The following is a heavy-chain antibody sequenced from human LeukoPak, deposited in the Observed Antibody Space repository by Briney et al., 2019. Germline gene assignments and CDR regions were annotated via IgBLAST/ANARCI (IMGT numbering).Heavy chain of an antibody. J-gene: IGHJ4*02. Sequence: ASVKVSCKASGYTSSNFYMHWVRQAPGQGLEWMGWINPNSGGTNYAQKFQGRVTMTRDTSISTAYMELSRLRSDDTAVYYCARGLTYYYDSSGYRATNDWGQGTLVTVSS. V-gene: IGHV1-2*02. CDR1: GYTSSNFY. CDR2: INPNSGGT. D-gene: IGHD3-22*01. CDR3: ARGLTYYYDSSGYRATND.